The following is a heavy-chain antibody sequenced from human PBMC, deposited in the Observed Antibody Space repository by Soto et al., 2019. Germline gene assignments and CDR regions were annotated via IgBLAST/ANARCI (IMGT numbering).Heavy chain of an antibody. Sequence: QVQLVQSGAEVKKPGSSVKVSCKASGGTFSSYTISWVRQAPGQGLEWMGRIIPILGIANYAQKCQGRVTITAEKSTSTAYMELSSLRSEDTAVYYCARGEYCSGGSCYSHGGQGTRVTVSS. CDR3: ARGEYCSGGSCYSH. CDR1: GGTFSSYT. CDR2: IIPILGIA. D-gene: IGHD2-15*01. J-gene: IGHJ4*02. V-gene: IGHV1-69*02.